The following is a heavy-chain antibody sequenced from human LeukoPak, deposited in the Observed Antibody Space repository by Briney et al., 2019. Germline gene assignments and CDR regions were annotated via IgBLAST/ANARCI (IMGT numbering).Heavy chain of an antibody. V-gene: IGHV4-39*07. CDR1: GGSISSSSYY. Sequence: PSETLSLTCTVSGGSISSSSYYWGWIRQPPGKGLEWIGSIYYSGSTYYNPSLKSRVTISVDTSKNQFSLKLSSVTAADTAVYYCARGPIDFWSGYYSHWGQGTLVTVSS. CDR3: ARGPIDFWSGYYSH. CDR2: IYYSGST. D-gene: IGHD3-3*01. J-gene: IGHJ4*02.